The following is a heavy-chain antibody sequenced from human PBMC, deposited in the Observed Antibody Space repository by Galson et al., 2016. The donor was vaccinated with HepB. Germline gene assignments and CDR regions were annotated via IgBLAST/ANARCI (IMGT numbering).Heavy chain of an antibody. CDR2: MNPNSGAT. V-gene: IGHV1-2*02. CDR3: ARGAAGGPPRNDH. Sequence: SVKVSCKASGYTFTDYYIHWVRQAPGQGLEWLGWMNPNSGATRYSRNFLDRVTMTRDTSVNTAYMELSRLASGDTAVYYCARGAAGGPPRNDHWGQGTLVTVSS. D-gene: IGHD3-16*01. J-gene: IGHJ1*01. CDR1: GYTFTDYY.